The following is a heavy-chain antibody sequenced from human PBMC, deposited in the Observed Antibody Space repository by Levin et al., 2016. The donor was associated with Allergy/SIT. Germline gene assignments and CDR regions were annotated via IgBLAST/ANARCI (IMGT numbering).Heavy chain of an antibody. CDR2: IYYSGST. V-gene: IGHV4-31*03. CDR1: GGSISSGGYY. D-gene: IGHD3-10*01. Sequence: SETLSLTCTVSGGSISSGGYYWSWIRQHPEKGLEWIGYIYYSGSTYYNPSLKSRVTISVDTSKNQFSLKLSSVTAADTAFYYCAREGVGSPGLDWGQGTLVTVSS. J-gene: IGHJ4*02. CDR3: AREGVGSPGLD.